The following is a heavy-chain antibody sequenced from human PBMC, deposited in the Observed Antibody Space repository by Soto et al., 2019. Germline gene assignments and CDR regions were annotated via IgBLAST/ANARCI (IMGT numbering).Heavy chain of an antibody. J-gene: IGHJ4*02. Sequence: SETLSLTCTVSGGSISSYYWSWIRQPPGKGLEWIGYIYYSGSTKFNPSLKSRVTISLDTSKNQFSLKLSSVTAADTAMYYCARDHSGSYLPFFDYWGQATLVTVSS. D-gene: IGHD1-26*01. CDR2: IYYSGST. CDR3: ARDHSGSYLPFFDY. V-gene: IGHV4-59*12. CDR1: GGSISSYY.